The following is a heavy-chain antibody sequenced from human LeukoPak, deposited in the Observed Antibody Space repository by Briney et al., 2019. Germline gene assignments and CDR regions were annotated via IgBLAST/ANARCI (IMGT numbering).Heavy chain of an antibody. V-gene: IGHV4-59*01. CDR3: ARGQPQRYNSGWYVNWFDP. J-gene: IGHJ5*02. CDR1: GASISSYY. Sequence: PSETLSLTCTVSGASISSYYWSWIRQPPGKGLEWIGYIYYSGTTNYNPSLKSRVTISIDTSKNQFSLKVNSVTAADTAVYYCARGQPQRYNSGWYVNWFDPWGQGTLVSVSS. D-gene: IGHD6-19*01. CDR2: IYYSGTT.